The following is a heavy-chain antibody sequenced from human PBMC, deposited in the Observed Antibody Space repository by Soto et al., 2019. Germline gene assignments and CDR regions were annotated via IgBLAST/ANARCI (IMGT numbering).Heavy chain of an antibody. CDR1: GGSISSYY. J-gene: IGHJ2*01. CDR2: IYYSGST. CDR3: ARFNWYFDL. Sequence: QVQLQESGPGLVKPSETLSLTCTVSGGSISSYYWSWIRQPPGKGLEWIGYIYYSGSTNYNPSLKSRATISVDTSKNQFSLKLRSVTAADTAVYYFARFNWYFDLWGRGTLVTVSS. V-gene: IGHV4-59*08.